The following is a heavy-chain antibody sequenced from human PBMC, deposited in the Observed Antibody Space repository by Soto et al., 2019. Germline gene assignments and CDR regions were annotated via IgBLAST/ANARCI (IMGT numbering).Heavy chain of an antibody. V-gene: IGHV3-23*01. J-gene: IGHJ4*02. CDR3: AKIGQIGNWFFDY. Sequence: EVQLLESGGDLVQPGGSLRVSCAASGFMFSSHGMSWVRQAPGKGLEWVSSISSGGDLTYYADSVKGRFTVSRDNLNNTLSHQMDSLRAEDTATYYCAKIGQIGNWFFDYCGQGPLVTVSS. D-gene: IGHD1-1*01. CDR2: ISSGGDLT. CDR1: GFMFSSHG.